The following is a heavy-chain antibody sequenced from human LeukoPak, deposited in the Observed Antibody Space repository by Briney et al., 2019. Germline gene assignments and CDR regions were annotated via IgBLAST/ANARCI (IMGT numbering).Heavy chain of an antibody. CDR3: ARQTGSGLFILP. CDR2: IYYSGST. Sequence: TSETLSLTCTVSGGSISSSSYCWGWIRQPPGKGLEWIGSIYYSGSTYYNPSLKSQVSISIDTSKNQFSLRLTSVTAADTAVYYCARQTGSGLFILPGGQGTLVTVSS. J-gene: IGHJ4*02. D-gene: IGHD3/OR15-3a*01. V-gene: IGHV4-39*01. CDR1: GGSISSSSYC.